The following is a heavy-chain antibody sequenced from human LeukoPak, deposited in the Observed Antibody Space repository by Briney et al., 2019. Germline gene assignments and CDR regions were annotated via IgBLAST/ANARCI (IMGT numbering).Heavy chain of an antibody. D-gene: IGHD3-3*01. CDR1: GFTFSSYS. CDR3: ARDQYDFWSGYYSYYFDY. CDR2: ISSSSSYI. J-gene: IGHJ4*02. Sequence: GGSLRLSCAASGFTFSSYSMNWVRQAPGKGLGWVSSISSSSSYIYYADSVKGRFTISRDNAKNSLYLQMNSLRAEDTAVYYCARDQYDFWSGYYSYYFDYWGQGTLVTVSP. V-gene: IGHV3-21*01.